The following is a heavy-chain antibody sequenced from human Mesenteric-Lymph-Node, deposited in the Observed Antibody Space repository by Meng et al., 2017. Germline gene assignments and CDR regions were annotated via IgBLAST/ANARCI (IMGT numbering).Heavy chain of an antibody. Sequence: QVPLVQSGAEVKKPGSSVKVSCKASGYTFTGYYMHWVRQAPGQGLEWMGRINPNSGGTNYAQKFQDRVTMTRDTSISTAYMELSRLRSDDTAVYYCARMSSASAGTHKTEYFQHWGQGTLVTVSS. CDR2: INPNSGGT. CDR3: ARMSSASAGTHKTEYFQH. CDR1: GYTFTGYY. J-gene: IGHJ1*01. V-gene: IGHV1-2*06. D-gene: IGHD6-13*01.